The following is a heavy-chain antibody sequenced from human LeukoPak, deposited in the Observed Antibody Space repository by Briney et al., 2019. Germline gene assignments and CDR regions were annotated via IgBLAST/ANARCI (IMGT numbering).Heavy chain of an antibody. V-gene: IGHV3-74*01. Sequence: TGGSLRLSCAASGFTISGSWMHWVRQVPGGGLVWVARMNSAGTTINYADSVKGRFTISRDNVRNTLHLQMNNLSLEDTAVYFCIREVQVRASASLGLWGRGTLVTVS. CDR3: IREVQVRASASLGL. J-gene: IGHJ4*01. CDR1: GFTISGSW. CDR2: MNSAGTTI. D-gene: IGHD1-1*01.